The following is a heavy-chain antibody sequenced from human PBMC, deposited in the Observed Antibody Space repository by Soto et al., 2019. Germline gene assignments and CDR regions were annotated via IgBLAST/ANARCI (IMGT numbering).Heavy chain of an antibody. CDR2: ISSDGDIT. D-gene: IGHD3-9*01. J-gene: IGHJ5*02. CDR1: GFTFSEYS. CDR3: VKVSTFFDILTGYYSTNFFDP. V-gene: IGHV3-64D*06. Sequence: GSLRLSCSASGFTFSEYSMHWVRQAPGKGLQYVSTISSDGDITYYADSVKGRFTISRDNSKNTLYLQMNSLRPEDTAVYYCVKVSTFFDILTGYYSTNFFDPWGQGTLVTVSS.